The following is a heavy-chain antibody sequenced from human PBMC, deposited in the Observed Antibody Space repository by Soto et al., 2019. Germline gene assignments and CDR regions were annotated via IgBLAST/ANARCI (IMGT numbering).Heavy chain of an antibody. J-gene: IGHJ4*02. CDR3: ARGEPYGDYSPNYFDY. V-gene: IGHV4-31*03. Sequence: SETLSLTCTVSGGSISSGGYYWSWIRQHPGKGLEWIGYIYYSGSTYYNPSLKSRVTISVDTSKNQFSLKLSSVTAADTAVYYCARGEPYGDYSPNYFDYWGQGTLVTVSS. CDR2: IYYSGST. D-gene: IGHD4-17*01. CDR1: GGSISSGGYY.